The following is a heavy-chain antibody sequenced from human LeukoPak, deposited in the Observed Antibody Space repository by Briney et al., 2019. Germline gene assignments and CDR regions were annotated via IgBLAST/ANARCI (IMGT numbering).Heavy chain of an antibody. D-gene: IGHD5-18*01. CDR2: IYYTGTT. CDR1: GGSISSHY. CDR3: ARGYGRYFDY. V-gene: IGHV4-59*11. J-gene: IGHJ4*02. Sequence: PSETLSLTCTVSGGSISSHYWSWIRQPPGKGLEWIGYIYYTGTTDYNPSLKSRVTISVDTSKDQFSLKLSSVTAADTAVYYCARGYGRYFDYWGQGTLVTVSS.